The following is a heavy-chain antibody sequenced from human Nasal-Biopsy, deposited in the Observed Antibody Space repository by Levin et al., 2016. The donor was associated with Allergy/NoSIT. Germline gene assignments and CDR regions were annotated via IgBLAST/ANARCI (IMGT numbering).Heavy chain of an antibody. Sequence: SGPTLVKPTQTLTLTCTLSDLSLTTGEMGVGWIRQPPGKALEWLALLYWNDENRYSPSLKNRVTVTKDTSKNQVVLTMTNMDPEDTATYYCAHRLARAPPTSYFDSWGQGILVTVSS. CDR1: DLSLTTGEMG. V-gene: IGHV2-5*01. D-gene: IGHD2-21*01. CDR3: AHRLARAPPTSYFDS. J-gene: IGHJ4*02. CDR2: LYWNDEN.